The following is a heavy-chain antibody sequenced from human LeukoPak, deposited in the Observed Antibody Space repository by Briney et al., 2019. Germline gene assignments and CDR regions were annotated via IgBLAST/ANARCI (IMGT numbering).Heavy chain of an antibody. CDR2: INPNSGGT. V-gene: IGHV1-2*02. D-gene: IGHD2-2*01. J-gene: IGHJ6*03. CDR1: GYTFTGYY. Sequence: GASVKVSCKASGYTFTGYYMHWVRQAPGQGLEWMGWINPNSGGTNYAQKFQGRVTMTRDTSISTAYMELSRLRSDDTAVYYCARSVDIVVVPAQNSYYMDVWGKGPRSPSP. CDR3: ARSVDIVVVPAQNSYYMDV.